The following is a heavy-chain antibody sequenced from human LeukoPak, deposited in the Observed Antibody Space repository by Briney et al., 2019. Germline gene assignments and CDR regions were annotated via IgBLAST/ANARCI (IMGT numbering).Heavy chain of an antibody. D-gene: IGHD2-15*01. V-gene: IGHV3-23*01. J-gene: IGHJ6*02. CDR3: AKGLSSGYCSGGSCYGYYGMDV. CDR1: GFTFSSYA. CDR2: TNDNGVST. Sequence: GGSLRLSCAASGFTFSSYAMTWVRQAPGKGLEWVSATNDNGVSTYYADSVKGRFTISRDNSKNKLFLQMNSLRAEDTAVYYCAKGLSSGYCSGGSCYGYYGMDVWGQGTTVTVSS.